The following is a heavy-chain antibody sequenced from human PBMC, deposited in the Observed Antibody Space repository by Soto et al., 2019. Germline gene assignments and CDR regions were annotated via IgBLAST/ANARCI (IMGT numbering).Heavy chain of an antibody. CDR1: GFTFSSYA. CDR2: ISGSGGNT. J-gene: IGHJ4*02. V-gene: IGHV3-23*01. Sequence: PGGSLRLSCAASGFTFSSYAMTWVRQAPGKGLEWVSVISGSGGNTYYADSVKGRFTISRDNSKNTLYLQMNILRAEDTAVYYCAQPTLYCSSTSGYDHWGQGTPVTVSS. CDR3: AQPTLYCSSTSGYDH. D-gene: IGHD2-2*01.